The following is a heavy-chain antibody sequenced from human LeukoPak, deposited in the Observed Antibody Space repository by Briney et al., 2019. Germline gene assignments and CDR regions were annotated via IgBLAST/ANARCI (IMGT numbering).Heavy chain of an antibody. V-gene: IGHV3-30*02. D-gene: IGHD6-13*01. CDR3: AKEGANSWIDY. Sequence: GGSLRLSCAASGFTFSTYSMNWVRQAPGKGLEWVTFIRYDGYNEYYADSLKGRFTISRDNSKNTLYLHMNSLRAEDTAVYYCAKEGANSWIDYWGQGTLVTVSS. CDR2: IRYDGYNE. J-gene: IGHJ4*02. CDR1: GFTFSTYS.